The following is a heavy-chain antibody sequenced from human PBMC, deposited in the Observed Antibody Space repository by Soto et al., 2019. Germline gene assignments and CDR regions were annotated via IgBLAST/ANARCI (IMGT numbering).Heavy chain of an antibody. V-gene: IGHV5-10-1*01. CDR3: ARHNTALVTDY. D-gene: IGHD5-18*01. Sequence: SLKISCKGSGYTFTSYWITWVRQMPGKGLEWMGRIDPSDSYTNYSPSFQGHVTISADKSISTAYLQWSSLKASDTAMYYCARHNTALVTDYWGQGTLVTVSS. J-gene: IGHJ4*02. CDR2: IDPSDSYT. CDR1: GYTFTSYW.